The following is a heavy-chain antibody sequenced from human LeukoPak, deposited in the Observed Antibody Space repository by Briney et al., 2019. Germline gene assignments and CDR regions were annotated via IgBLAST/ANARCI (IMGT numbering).Heavy chain of an antibody. Sequence: PSETLSLTCAVYGGSFSGYYWSWIRQPPGKGLEWIGEINHSGSTNYNPSLKSRVTVSVDTSKNQFSLKLSSVTAADTAVYYCARDGRPEDFWSGYYLYYYYYYMDVWGKGTTVTVSS. CDR1: GGSFSGYY. V-gene: IGHV4-34*01. J-gene: IGHJ6*03. D-gene: IGHD3-3*01. CDR3: ARDGRPEDFWSGYYLYYYYYYMDV. CDR2: INHSGST.